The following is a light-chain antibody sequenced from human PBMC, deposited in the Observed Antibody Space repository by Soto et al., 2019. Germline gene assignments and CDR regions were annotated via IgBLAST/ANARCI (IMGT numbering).Light chain of an antibody. CDR2: GAS. CDR1: QTISSTY. Sequence: EMVLTQSPGTLSLSPGERATLSCRASQTISSTYLAWYQQKPGQTPRLLIYGASNRATGIPGRFSGGGSGTDFTLTISRLEPEDFAVYYCQQSVGSRTFGQGTKVDIK. CDR3: QQSVGSRT. J-gene: IGKJ1*01. V-gene: IGKV3-20*01.